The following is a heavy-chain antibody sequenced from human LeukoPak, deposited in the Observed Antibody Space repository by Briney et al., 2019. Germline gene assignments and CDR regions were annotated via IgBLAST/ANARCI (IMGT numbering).Heavy chain of an antibody. CDR2: IYYSGST. J-gene: IGHJ4*02. CDR1: GGSISSGDYY. V-gene: IGHV4-30-4*08. CDR3: ARADWNHHFDY. Sequence: SETLSLTCTVSGGSISSGDYYWSWIRQPPGKGLEWIGYIYYSGSTYYNPSLKSRVTISVDTSKNQFSLKLSSVTAADTAVYYCARADWNHHFDYWGQGTLVTVSS. D-gene: IGHD1-1*01.